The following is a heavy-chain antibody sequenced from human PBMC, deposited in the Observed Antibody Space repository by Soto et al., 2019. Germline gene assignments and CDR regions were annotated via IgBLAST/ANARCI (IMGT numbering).Heavy chain of an antibody. D-gene: IGHD3-22*01. CDR1: GFTFSSYA. CDR3: AKEWVYDTSGWSFDY. V-gene: IGHV3-30-3*01. J-gene: IGHJ4*02. Sequence: PGGSLRLSCAASGFTFSSYAMHWVRQAPGKGLEWVAVISYDGSNKYYAESLKGRFTISRDNSKNTLYLQMNSLRAEDTTVYYCAKEWVYDTSGWSFDYWGQGTLVTVSS. CDR2: ISYDGSNK.